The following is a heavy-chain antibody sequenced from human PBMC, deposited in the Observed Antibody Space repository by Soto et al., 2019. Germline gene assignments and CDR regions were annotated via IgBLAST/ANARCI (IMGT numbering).Heavy chain of an antibody. CDR1: GFSVFSYA. CDR2: ISGSGGHT. J-gene: IGHJ4*02. Sequence: GGSLRLSCTGSGFSVFSYAMSWVRQAPGKGLEWVSTISGSGGHTYYADSVKGRFVVSRDNDKNTVYLHMSSLTGEDTAVYFCAKIEMGWCAHWGQGT. D-gene: IGHD6-19*01. CDR3: AKIEMGWCAH. V-gene: IGHV3-23*01.